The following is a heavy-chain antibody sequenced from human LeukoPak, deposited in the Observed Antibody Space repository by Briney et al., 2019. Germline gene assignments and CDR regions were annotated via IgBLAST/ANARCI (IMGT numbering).Heavy chain of an antibody. CDR1: GFTFSSYA. CDR2: ISSNGGST. Sequence: GGSLRLSCSASGFTFSSYAMHWVRQAPGKWLEYDSSISSNGGSTYYADSVKGRFTISRDNSKNTLFLQMSSLRTEDTAVYYCASPYSGYDYNFDHWGQGTLVTVSS. J-gene: IGHJ4*02. V-gene: IGHV3-64D*06. CDR3: ASPYSGYDYNFDH. D-gene: IGHD5-12*01.